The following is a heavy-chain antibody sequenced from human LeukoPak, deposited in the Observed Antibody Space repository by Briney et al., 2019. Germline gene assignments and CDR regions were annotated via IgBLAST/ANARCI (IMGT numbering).Heavy chain of an antibody. D-gene: IGHD2-21*02. CDR1: GFTFSSYA. CDR2: ISGSGGST. V-gene: IGHV3-23*01. Sequence: GGSLRVSCAASGFTFSSYAMSWVRQAPGKGLEWVSAISGSGGSTFYADSVKGRFTISRDNSKNTLYLQMNSLRAEDTAVYYCANGQSVVTGIDYWGQGTLVIVSS. CDR3: ANGQSVVTGIDY. J-gene: IGHJ4*02.